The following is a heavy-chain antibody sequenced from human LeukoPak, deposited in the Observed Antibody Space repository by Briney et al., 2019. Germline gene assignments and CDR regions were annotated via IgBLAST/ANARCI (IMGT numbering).Heavy chain of an antibody. V-gene: IGHV5-51*01. J-gene: IGHJ4*02. CDR1: GYSFTSYW. CDR2: IYPGDSDT. CDR3: ARALYGSGSYYKGFDY. D-gene: IGHD3-10*01. Sequence: GESLKISCKGSGYSFTSYWIGWVRPMPGKGLEWMGIIYPGDSDTRYGPSFQGQVTISADKSISTAYLQWSSLKASDTAMYYCARALYGSGSYYKGFDYWGQGTLVTVSS.